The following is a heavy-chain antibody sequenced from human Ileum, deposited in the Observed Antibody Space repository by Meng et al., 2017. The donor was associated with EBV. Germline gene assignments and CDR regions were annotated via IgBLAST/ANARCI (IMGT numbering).Heavy chain of an antibody. D-gene: IGHD2-15*01. CDR1: GYTFTSNP. V-gene: IGHV1-46*01. CDR2: INPRGGTT. CDR3: ARDPCNGGSCYNWFDP. J-gene: IGHJ5*02. Sequence: VTRLPLGAEMKQPGASVKVSDKASGYTFTSNPIHWMGQAPGKGLEWMEIINPRGGTTTYTEKFQDRITMTRDTSASTIYMELRSLRSEDTAVYYCARDPCNGGSCYNWFDPWGQGTLVTVSS.